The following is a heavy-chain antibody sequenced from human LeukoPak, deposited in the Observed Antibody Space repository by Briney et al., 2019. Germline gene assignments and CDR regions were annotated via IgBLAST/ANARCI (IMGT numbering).Heavy chain of an antibody. CDR2: INHSGST. CDR3: ARGFSPSYGSGSYWPDY. D-gene: IGHD3-10*01. Sequence: PSETLSLTCAVYGVSFSGYYWSWVRQPPGKGLEWIGEINHSGSTNYNPSLKSRVTISVDTSKNQFSLKLSSVTAADTAVYYCARGFSPSYGSGSYWPDYWGQGTLVTVSS. J-gene: IGHJ4*02. CDR1: GVSFSGYY. V-gene: IGHV4-34*01.